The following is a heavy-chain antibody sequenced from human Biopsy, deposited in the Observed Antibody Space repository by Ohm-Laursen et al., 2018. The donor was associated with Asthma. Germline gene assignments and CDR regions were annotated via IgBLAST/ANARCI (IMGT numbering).Heavy chain of an antibody. Sequence: RSLRLSCTASGFTFSTYGMHWVRQAPGKGPEWVALISYDGREKGYVDSVKGRFTISRDNFRNTLYVEMSSPRPEDSATYYCAKDRFDGSVTSHYYYYGIDVWGQGTAVTVSS. D-gene: IGHD3-10*01. V-gene: IGHV3-30*18. J-gene: IGHJ6*02. CDR3: AKDRFDGSVTSHYYYYGIDV. CDR2: ISYDGREK. CDR1: GFTFSTYG.